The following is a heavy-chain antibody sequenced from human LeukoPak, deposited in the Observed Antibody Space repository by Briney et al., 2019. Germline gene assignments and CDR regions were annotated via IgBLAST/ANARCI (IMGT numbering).Heavy chain of an antibody. V-gene: IGHV3-23*01. CDR2: ISGSGGST. CDR1: GFIFTNYA. D-gene: IGHD3-22*01. J-gene: IGHJ4*02. CDR3: AKASAYFDTSGYKYYFDF. Sequence: GGSLRLSCAGSGFIFTNYAMSWVRLAPGMGLEWVLAISGSGGSTFYADSVKGRFTISRDNSKNTLSLQVNSLRAEDTAVYYCAKASAYFDTSGYKYYFDFWGQGTLVTVSS.